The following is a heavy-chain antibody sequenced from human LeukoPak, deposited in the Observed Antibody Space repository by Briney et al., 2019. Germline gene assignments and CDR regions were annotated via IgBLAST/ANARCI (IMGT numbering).Heavy chain of an antibody. D-gene: IGHD3-22*01. CDR3: ARAATYYYDSSGYYPY. CDR2: ISSSGSTI. J-gene: IGHJ4*02. V-gene: IGHV3-11*01. CDR1: GFTFSDYY. Sequence: GGSLRLSCAASGFTFSDYYMSWIRQAPGKGLEWVSYISSSGSTIYYADSVKGRFTISRDNAKNSLYLQMNSLRAEDTAVYYCARAATYYYDSSGYYPYWGQGTLVTVSS.